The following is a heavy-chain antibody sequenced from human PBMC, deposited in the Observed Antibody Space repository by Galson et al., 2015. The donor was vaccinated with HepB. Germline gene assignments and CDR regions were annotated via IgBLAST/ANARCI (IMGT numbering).Heavy chain of an antibody. CDR3: ARLTYYYDSSGYYFSDAFDI. CDR1: GFSLSTSGVG. CDR2: IYWDDDN. D-gene: IGHD3-22*01. J-gene: IGHJ3*02. V-gene: IGHV2-5*02. Sequence: PALVKPTQTLTLTCTFSGFSLSTSGVGVGWIRQPPGKALEWLALIYWDDDNRYSPSLKSRVTITKDTSKNQVILTMTNMDPLDTATYFCARLTYYYDSSGYYFSDAFDIWGQGTMVTVSS.